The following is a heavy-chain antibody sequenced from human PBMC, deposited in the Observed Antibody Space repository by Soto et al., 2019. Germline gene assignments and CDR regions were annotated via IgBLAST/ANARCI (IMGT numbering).Heavy chain of an antibody. J-gene: IGHJ5*02. V-gene: IGHV4-59*01. CDR2: IYYSGSI. CDR1: GGSISSYC. CDR3: ARCLFSYGARFDP. D-gene: IGHD1-26*01. Sequence: PSETLSLTCTVSGGSISSYCWSWIRQPPGKGLEWIGYIYYSGSINYNPSLKSRVTISVDTSKNQFSLKLSSVTAADTAVYYCARCLFSYGARFDPWGQGTLVTVSS.